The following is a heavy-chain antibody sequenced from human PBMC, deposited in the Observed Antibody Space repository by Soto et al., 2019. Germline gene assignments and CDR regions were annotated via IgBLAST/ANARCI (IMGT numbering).Heavy chain of an antibody. CDR3: ARGSGSYSGSGDY. V-gene: IGHV3-30-3*01. J-gene: IGHJ4*02. CDR1: GFTFSSNP. CDR2: ISSDGNKK. Sequence: QVQLVESGGGVVQPGRSLRLSCAASGFTFSSNPMHWVCQAPGKGLEWVAVISSDGNKKYYADSVRGRITISRDNSKNTLYLQMNSLGAEDTAVYYCARGSGSYSGSGDYWGQGTLVIVSS. D-gene: IGHD1-26*01.